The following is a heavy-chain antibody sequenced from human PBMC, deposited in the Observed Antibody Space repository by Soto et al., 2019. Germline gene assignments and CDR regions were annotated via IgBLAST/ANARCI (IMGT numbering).Heavy chain of an antibody. V-gene: IGHV3-30*18. CDR1: GFTFNSYG. CDR2: ISYDGSNK. Sequence: QVQLVESGGGVVQPGRSLRLSCAASGFTFNSYGMHWVRQAPGKGLEWVAVISYDGSNKYYADSVKGRFTISRDNSKNTLYLQMNSLRAEDTAVYYCAKDGGGGQHIAAAGTYVWYYFDYWGQGTLVTVSS. D-gene: IGHD6-13*01. CDR3: AKDGGGGQHIAAAGTYVWYYFDY. J-gene: IGHJ4*02.